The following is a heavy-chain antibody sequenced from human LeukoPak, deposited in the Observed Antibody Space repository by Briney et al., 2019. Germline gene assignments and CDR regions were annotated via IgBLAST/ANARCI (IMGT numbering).Heavy chain of an antibody. V-gene: IGHV4-4*07. CDR3: ARGAGYSRYFDL. Sequence: SETLSLTCSVSGDSIRSYYWSWIRQPAGKGLEWIGRIYSVGTTNYNPSLKSRVTMSIDTSKNQFSLRLGSVTAADTAVYYCARGAGYSRYFDLWGRGTLVTVSS. J-gene: IGHJ2*01. CDR1: GDSIRSYY. CDR2: IYSVGTT. D-gene: IGHD6-13*01.